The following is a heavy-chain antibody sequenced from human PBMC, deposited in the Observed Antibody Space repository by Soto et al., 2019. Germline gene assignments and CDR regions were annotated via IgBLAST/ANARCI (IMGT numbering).Heavy chain of an antibody. J-gene: IGHJ4*02. D-gene: IGHD6-19*01. CDR3: ARDGSGWDYYFDY. CDR1: GFTLTSYW. V-gene: IGHV3-74*01. CDR2: INSDGSST. Sequence: PGGSLRLSCAASGFTLTSYWMHWVRQAPGKGLVWVSRINSDGSSTTYADSVKGRFTISRDNAKNTLYLQMNSLRAEDTAVYYCARDGSGWDYYFDYWGQGTLVTVSS.